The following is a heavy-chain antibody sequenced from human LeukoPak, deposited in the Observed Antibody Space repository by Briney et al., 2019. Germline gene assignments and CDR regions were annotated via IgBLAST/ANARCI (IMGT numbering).Heavy chain of an antibody. Sequence: PGGTLRLSCAASGFTFSSYGMSWVRQAPGKGLEWVSVIYSGGSTYYADSVKGRFSISRGKSKNTLYLQMNSLRAEDTAVYYCAIRKSGNAIDYWGQGTLVTVSS. CDR2: IYSGGST. CDR3: AIRKSGNAIDY. D-gene: IGHD5-12*01. J-gene: IGHJ4*02. V-gene: IGHV3-66*01. CDR1: GFTFSSYG.